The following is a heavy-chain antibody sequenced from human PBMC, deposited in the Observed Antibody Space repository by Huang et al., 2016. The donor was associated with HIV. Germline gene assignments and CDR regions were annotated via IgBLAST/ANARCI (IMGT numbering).Heavy chain of an antibody. V-gene: IGHV3-30-3*01. D-gene: IGHD6-19*01. CDR3: ARDQWLGQYFDY. CDR2: VSYDGTRK. CDR1: GFVFDNYA. Sequence: QVLLVESGGGVVQPGGSLELSCAAAGFVFDNYAMYWVRQAPGRGLECVAYVSYDGTRKGYKDSVRGRFTVSRDNSNNTQYLQMKNLKTEDTAIYYCARDQWLGQYFDYWGQGILVTVS. J-gene: IGHJ4*02.